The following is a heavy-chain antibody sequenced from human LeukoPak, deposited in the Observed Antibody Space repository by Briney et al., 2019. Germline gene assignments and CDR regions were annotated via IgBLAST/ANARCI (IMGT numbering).Heavy chain of an antibody. J-gene: IGHJ4*02. CDR1: GGSISSYY. D-gene: IGHD6-6*01. V-gene: IGHV4-59*01. Sequence: SETLSHTCTVSGGSISSYYWSWIRQPPGKGLEWIGYIYYSGSTNYNPSLKSRVTISVDTSKNQFSLKLSSVTAADTAVYYCARDRGHHSSSSYYFDYWGQGTLVTVSS. CDR2: IYYSGST. CDR3: ARDRGHHSSSSYYFDY.